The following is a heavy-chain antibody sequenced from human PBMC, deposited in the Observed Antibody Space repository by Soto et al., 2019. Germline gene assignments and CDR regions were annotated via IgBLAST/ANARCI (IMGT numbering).Heavy chain of an antibody. Sequence: TLSLTCAVSGGSVSCGSHYWSWIRQPPGKGLEWIGHISYSGSTKYNPSLKSPVTISVDTSKNQFSLKMSSVTAADTAIYYCAREAPGYSYGTLLGYGMDVWGQGTAVTVSS. V-gene: IGHV4-61*01. CDR2: ISYSGST. D-gene: IGHD5-18*01. CDR3: AREAPGYSYGTLLGYGMDV. CDR1: GGSVSCGSHY. J-gene: IGHJ6*02.